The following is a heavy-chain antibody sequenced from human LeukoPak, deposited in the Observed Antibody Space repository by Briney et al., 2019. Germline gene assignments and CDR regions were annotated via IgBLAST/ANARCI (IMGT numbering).Heavy chain of an antibody. J-gene: IGHJ3*02. CDR1: GGSISSYY. V-gene: IGHV4-4*07. D-gene: IGHD3-22*01. CDR2: ISSSGST. Sequence: KPSETLSLTCTVSGGSISSYYWSWIRQPAGKGLEWIGRISSSGSTNYNPSLKSRVTISVDTSKNQFSLKLSSVTAADTAVYFCARGPYSYDSSGAFDIWGQGTMVTVPS. CDR3: ARGPYSYDSSGAFDI.